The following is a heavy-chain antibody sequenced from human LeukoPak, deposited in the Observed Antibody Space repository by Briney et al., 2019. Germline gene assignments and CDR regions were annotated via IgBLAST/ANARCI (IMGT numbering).Heavy chain of an antibody. V-gene: IGHV4-61*05. CDR2: IYYSGST. J-gene: IGHJ4*02. CDR3: AGTMVRGVMWYFDY. CDR1: GGSISSSSYY. Sequence: PSETLSLTCTVSGGSISSSSYYWGWIRQPPGKGLEWIGYIYYSGSTNYNPSLKSRVTISVDTSKNQFSLKLSSVTAADTAVYYCAGTMVRGVMWYFDYWGQGTLVTVSS. D-gene: IGHD3-10*01.